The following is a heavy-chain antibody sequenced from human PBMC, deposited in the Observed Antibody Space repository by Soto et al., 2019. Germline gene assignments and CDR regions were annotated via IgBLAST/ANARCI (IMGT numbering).Heavy chain of an antibody. Sequence: EVQLVGPGGGLIKPGGSLGLSCEASGLPVSKTSMTWVRQPPGKGLECVSVIYTAGGTNYADSVKGRFIISRDNSKNTLYLQMNSLRAEDTAVYYCARALPVAKGGFDPWGQGTLVTVSS. CDR3: ARALPVAKGGFDP. CDR2: IYTAGGT. D-gene: IGHD2-2*01. J-gene: IGHJ5*02. V-gene: IGHV3-53*01. CDR1: GLPVSKTS.